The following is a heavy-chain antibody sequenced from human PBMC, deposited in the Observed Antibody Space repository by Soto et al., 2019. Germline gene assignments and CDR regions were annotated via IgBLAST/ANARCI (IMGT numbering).Heavy chain of an antibody. Sequence: GASVKVSCKASGYTFTSYGISLVRQAPGQGLEWMGWISAYNGNTNYAQKLQGRVTMTTDTSTSTAYMELRSLRSDDTAVYYCARDVERWLQLHQWFDPCGQGTLVTVSS. CDR2: ISAYNGNT. J-gene: IGHJ5*02. V-gene: IGHV1-18*01. CDR3: ARDVERWLQLHQWFDP. CDR1: GYTFTSYG. D-gene: IGHD5-12*01.